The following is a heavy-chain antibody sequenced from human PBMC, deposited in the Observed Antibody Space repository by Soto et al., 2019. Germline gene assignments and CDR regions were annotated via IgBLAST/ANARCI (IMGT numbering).Heavy chain of an antibody. Sequence: EVQLVESGGHLVQPGGSLRLSCAASGFTFSNYWMNWVRQAPGKGLEWVASIKPDGSDTKYVDSVKGRFTISRDNAKNSRNLQMNSLKAEDTAVYFCARLQAWGRFDLWGQGALVTFSA. CDR3: ARLQAWGRFDL. V-gene: IGHV3-7*01. CDR2: IKPDGSDT. D-gene: IGHD2-21*01. CDR1: GFTFSNYW. J-gene: IGHJ5*02.